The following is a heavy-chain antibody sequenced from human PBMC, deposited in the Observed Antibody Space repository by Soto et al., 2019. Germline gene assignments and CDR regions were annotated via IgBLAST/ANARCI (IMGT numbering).Heavy chain of an antibody. J-gene: IGHJ4*02. CDR3: ARVGGFYLDY. Sequence: QVQLVESGGGVVQPGRSLRLSCAASGFTFSSHGMHWVRQAPGKGLEWVAVIWYDGSNKYYADPVKGRFTISRDNSKNTLYLQMNSVRAEGTAGYYCARVGGFYLDYWGQGTLVTVSS. CDR1: GFTFSSHG. V-gene: IGHV3-33*01. D-gene: IGHD3-10*01. CDR2: IWYDGSNK.